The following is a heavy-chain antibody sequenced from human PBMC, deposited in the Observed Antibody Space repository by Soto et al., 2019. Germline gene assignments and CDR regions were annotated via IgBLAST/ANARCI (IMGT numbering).Heavy chain of an antibody. Sequence: ASWKVSCKASGYTFTSYDINWVRQATGQGLEWMGWMNPNSGNTGYAQKFQGRVTMTRNTSISTAYMELSSLRSEDTAVYYCARGLEMATIPHYYYYYGMDVWGQGTTVTVSS. D-gene: IGHD5-12*01. J-gene: IGHJ6*02. CDR3: ARGLEMATIPHYYYYYGMDV. V-gene: IGHV1-8*01. CDR2: MNPNSGNT. CDR1: GYTFTSYD.